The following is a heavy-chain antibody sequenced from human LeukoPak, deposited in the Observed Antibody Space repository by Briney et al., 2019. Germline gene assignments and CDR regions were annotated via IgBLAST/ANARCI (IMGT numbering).Heavy chain of an antibody. V-gene: IGHV5-51*01. D-gene: IGHD3-22*01. J-gene: IGHJ4*01. CDR1: GYIFTTYW. CDR2: VFPGDSDT. Sequence: KAGESLKISCKASGYIFTTYWIGWVRQMPGKGLEWMGIVFPGDSDTRYSPSFQGQVTVSADRSISTAYLQWSSLMASDTAIYYCARAHSSGNLMYYFDNWGQGTLVTVSS. CDR3: ARAHSSGNLMYYFDN.